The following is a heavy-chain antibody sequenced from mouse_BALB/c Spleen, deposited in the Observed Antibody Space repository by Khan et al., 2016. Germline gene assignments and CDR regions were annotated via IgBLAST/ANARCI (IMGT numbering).Heavy chain of an antibody. CDR3: AYRFDY. Sequence: QVQLQQSGAGLARPGASVKLSCKASGYTFTSYWMQWVKQRPGQGLEWIGAIYPGDGDTWYTQKFKGKATLTADTSSSTAYMQLSSLASEDSAVYYCAYRFDYWGQGTTLTVSS. J-gene: IGHJ2*01. D-gene: IGHD2-14*01. V-gene: IGHV1-87*01. CDR1: GYTFTSYW. CDR2: IYPGDGDT.